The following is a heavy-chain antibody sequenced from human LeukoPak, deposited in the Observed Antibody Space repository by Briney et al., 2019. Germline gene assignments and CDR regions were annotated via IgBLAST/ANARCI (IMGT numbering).Heavy chain of an antibody. D-gene: IGHD3-22*01. J-gene: IGHJ4*02. Sequence: SETLSLTCAVYGGSFSGYYWSWIRQPPGKGLEWIGEINHSGSTNYNPSLKSRVTISVDTSKNQFSLKLSSVTAADTAVYYCARVKKAYYYDSSGYFGYWGQGTLVTVSS. CDR1: GGSFSGYY. V-gene: IGHV4-34*01. CDR2: INHSGST. CDR3: ARVKKAYYYDSSGYFGY.